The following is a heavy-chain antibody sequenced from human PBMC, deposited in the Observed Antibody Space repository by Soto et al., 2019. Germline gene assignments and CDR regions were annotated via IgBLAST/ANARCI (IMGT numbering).Heavy chain of an antibody. CDR3: ARSIVVVTALDY. CDR2: MNPNSGNT. V-gene: IGHV1-8*01. D-gene: IGHD2-21*02. J-gene: IGHJ4*02. Sequence: ASVKVSCKASGYTFTSYDINWVRQATGQGLEYLGWMNPNSGNTGYVQKFQGRVTMTRDTSISTAYMELSSLRSEDTAVYYCARSIVVVTALDYWGQGTLVTVSS. CDR1: GYTFTSYD.